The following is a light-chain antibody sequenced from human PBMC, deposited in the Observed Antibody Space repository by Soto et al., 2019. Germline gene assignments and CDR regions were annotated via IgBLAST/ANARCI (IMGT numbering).Light chain of an antibody. CDR3: SSYTSSSTLYV. Sequence: QSVPTQPASVSGSPGQSITISCTGTSSDVGGYNYVSWYQQHPGKAPKLMISEVSNRPSGVSNRFSGSKSGNTASLTISGLQAEDEADYYCSSYTSSSTLYVFGTGTKVTVL. CDR1: SSDVGGYNY. J-gene: IGLJ1*01. V-gene: IGLV2-14*01. CDR2: EVS.